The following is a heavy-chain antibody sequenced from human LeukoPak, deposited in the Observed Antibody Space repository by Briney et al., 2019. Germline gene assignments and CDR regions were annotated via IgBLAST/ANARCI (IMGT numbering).Heavy chain of an antibody. CDR2: INTDESKI. V-gene: IGHV3-74*01. D-gene: IGHD2-2*02. J-gene: IGHJ6*03. Sequence: GGSLRLSCAASGFTFSSHWMHWVRQTPGKGLVWVSRINTDESKINHADSVKGRFTISRDSAKNMLYLQMNSLRAEDMAVYYCARGYCSSTSCYNPFYYYYYYMDVWGKGTTVTVSS. CDR1: GFTFSSHW. CDR3: ARGYCSSTSCYNPFYYYYYYMDV.